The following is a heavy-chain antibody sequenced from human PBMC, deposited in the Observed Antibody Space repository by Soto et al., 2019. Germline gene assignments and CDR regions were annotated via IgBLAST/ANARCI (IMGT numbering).Heavy chain of an antibody. Sequence: GGSLRLSCAASGFTFSNAWMSWVRQAPGKGLEWVGRIKSKTDGGTTDYAAPVKGRFTISRDDSKNTLYLQMNSLKTEDTAVYYCTTDGGGRKDTYYDYIWGSYRYDYWGQGTLVTVSS. D-gene: IGHD3-16*02. CDR3: TTDGGGRKDTYYDYIWGSYRYDY. CDR2: IKSKTDGGTT. CDR1: GFTFSNAW. J-gene: IGHJ4*02. V-gene: IGHV3-15*01.